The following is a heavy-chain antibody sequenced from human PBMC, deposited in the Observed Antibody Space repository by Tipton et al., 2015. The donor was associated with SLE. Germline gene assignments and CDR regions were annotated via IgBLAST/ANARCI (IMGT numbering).Heavy chain of an antibody. J-gene: IGHJ4*02. CDR2: INHSGGT. D-gene: IGHD2-21*01. Sequence: TLSLTCAVYGGSFSVYHWTWIRQPPGKGLEWIGEINHSGGTKYNPSLKSRVTISVDTSKNHLSLKLSSVTAADTAVYYCARDCDWGPLGYWGQGTLVTVSS. CDR1: GGSFSVYH. V-gene: IGHV4-34*01. CDR3: ARDCDWGPLGY.